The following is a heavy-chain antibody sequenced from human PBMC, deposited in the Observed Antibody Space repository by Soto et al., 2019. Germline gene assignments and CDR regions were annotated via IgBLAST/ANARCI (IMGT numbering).Heavy chain of an antibody. V-gene: IGHV1-69*01. CDR3: ARDNRILLDGMDV. J-gene: IGHJ6*02. CDR1: GGTFSSYG. D-gene: IGHD3-10*01. Sequence: QVQLVQSGAEVKKPGSSVKVSCKASGGTFSSYGISWVRQAPGQGFEWMGGISPMFGTVNYAQKFQGRVTITADESTRTAFMELSSLRSEDTAVYYCARDNRILLDGMDVWGQGTTVTVSS. CDR2: ISPMFGTV.